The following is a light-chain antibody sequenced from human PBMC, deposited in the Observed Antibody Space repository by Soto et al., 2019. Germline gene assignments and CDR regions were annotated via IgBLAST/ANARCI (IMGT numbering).Light chain of an antibody. V-gene: IGLV2-23*01. CDR1: RSDFGTYKL. Sequence: QSALTQPASVSGSPGQSITISCSGTRSDFGTYKLVSWYQQHPGRPPKLVIYEGTERPSGISNRFSASQSGSTASLTISGLQAGDEADYYCSSNAGSTTYVFGTGTKVTVL. CDR3: SSNAGSTTYV. CDR2: EGT. J-gene: IGLJ1*01.